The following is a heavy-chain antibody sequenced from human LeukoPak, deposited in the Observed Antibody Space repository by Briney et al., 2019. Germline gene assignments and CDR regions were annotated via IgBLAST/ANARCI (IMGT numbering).Heavy chain of an antibody. V-gene: IGHV4-38-2*02. Sequence: SETLSVTCTVSGYSIISPFYWGWIRQSPGKGLEWIGNIYHSGSTYSNPSLRSRVTISVDTSKNQFSLKLNSVTAADTAVYYCARVSDDEYGGNSGANYFESWGQETLVTVSS. CDR2: IYHSGST. J-gene: IGHJ4*02. CDR3: ARVSDDEYGGNSGANYFES. D-gene: IGHD4-23*01. CDR1: GYSIISPFY.